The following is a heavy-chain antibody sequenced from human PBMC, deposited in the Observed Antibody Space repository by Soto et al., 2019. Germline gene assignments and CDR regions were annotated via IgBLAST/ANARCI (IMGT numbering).Heavy chain of an antibody. J-gene: IGHJ4*02. D-gene: IGHD1-26*01. CDR1: GFTFSNYG. CDR2: ISDDGDKR. V-gene: IGHV3-30*18. CDR3: AKARVRIVGANSFDY. Sequence: PVGSLRLSCEASGFTFSNYGMHWVRQPPGKGLEWVALISDDGDKRYYADSVRGRLIISRDNSKDTLYLQMNSLGPDDTAVYFCAKARVRIVGANSFDYWGQGTPVTVSS.